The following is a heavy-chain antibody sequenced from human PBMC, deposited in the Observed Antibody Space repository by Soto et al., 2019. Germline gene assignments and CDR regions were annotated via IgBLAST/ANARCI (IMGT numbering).Heavy chain of an antibody. D-gene: IGHD3-3*01. CDR2: AYYRSKWYN. V-gene: IGHV6-1*01. J-gene: IGHJ6*02. Sequence: TSETLSLTCPISGDSVSSNSAAWNWIRQSPSRGLEWLGRAYYRSKWYNDYAVSVKSRITIKPDTSKNQLSLQLNSVTPEDTAVYYCARDKTYDFWSGYSNYYYYGMDVWGQGTTVTVSS. CDR3: ARDKTYDFWSGYSNYYYYGMDV. CDR1: GDSVSSNSAA.